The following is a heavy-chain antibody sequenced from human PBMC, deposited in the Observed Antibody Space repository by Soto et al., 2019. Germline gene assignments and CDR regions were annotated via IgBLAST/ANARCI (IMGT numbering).Heavy chain of an antibody. CDR3: AREVTVGVGATDY. J-gene: IGHJ4*02. CDR1: GFTFTSFF. CDR2: ISPSGDGT. V-gene: IGHV1-46*04. D-gene: IGHD1-26*01. Sequence: QVQLVQSGAEVKKPGASVKVSCKASGFTFTSFFMHWVRQAPGQGLEWVGIISPSGDGTSFEQRLQGRVTMTRDESTSTVYMELSSLSSEDTAVYYCAREVTVGVGATDYWGQGTLVTVSS.